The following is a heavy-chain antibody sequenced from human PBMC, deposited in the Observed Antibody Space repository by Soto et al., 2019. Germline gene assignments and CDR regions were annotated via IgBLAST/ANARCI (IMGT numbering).Heavy chain of an antibody. CDR3: ARSSPRGYCSGGSCYSRRIQFDY. CDR2: IYYSGST. J-gene: IGHJ4*02. D-gene: IGHD2-15*01. CDR1: GGSISSSNYY. V-gene: IGHV4-39*07. Sequence: KPSETLSLTCTVSGGSISSSNYYWGGIRQPPGKGLEWIGSIYYSGSTYYNPSLESRVTISVDTSTNQFSLKLSSVTAADTAVYYCARSSPRGYCSGGSCYSRRIQFDYWGQGTLVTVSS.